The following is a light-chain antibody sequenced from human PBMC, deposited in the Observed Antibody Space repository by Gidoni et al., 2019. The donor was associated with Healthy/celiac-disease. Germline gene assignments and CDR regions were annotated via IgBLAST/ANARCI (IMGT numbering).Light chain of an antibody. V-gene: IGLV3-19*01. Sequence: SSDLTQDPAVSVALGQTVRITCQGDSLRSYYASRYQQKPGQAPVLVIYGKNNRPSGIPDRFSGSSSGNTASLTITGAQAEDEADYYCNSRDSSGNHLVFGGGTKLTVL. CDR2: GKN. CDR1: SLRSYY. J-gene: IGLJ3*02. CDR3: NSRDSSGNHLV.